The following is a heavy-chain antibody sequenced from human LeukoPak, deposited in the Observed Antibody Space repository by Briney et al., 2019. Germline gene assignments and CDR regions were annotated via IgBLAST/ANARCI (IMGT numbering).Heavy chain of an antibody. J-gene: IGHJ4*02. Sequence: ASVKVSCKASGYTFTGYYMPWVRQAPGQGLEWMGWINPNSGGTNYAQKFQGRVTMTRDTSISTAYMELSRLRSDDTAVYYCARGDFWSGYAYYFDYWGQGTLVTVSS. CDR2: INPNSGGT. V-gene: IGHV1-2*02. CDR1: GYTFTGYY. CDR3: ARGDFWSGYAYYFDY. D-gene: IGHD3-3*01.